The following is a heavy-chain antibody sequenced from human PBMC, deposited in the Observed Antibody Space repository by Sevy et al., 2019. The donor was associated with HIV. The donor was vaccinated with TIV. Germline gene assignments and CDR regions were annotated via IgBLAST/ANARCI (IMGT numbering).Heavy chain of an antibody. D-gene: IGHD3-22*01. CDR2: IYPDDSDT. CDR3: ATSRSGYFDSSGYYIY. Sequence: GESLKISCKGSGYSFTSHWLGWVRHMPGQGLEWMGIIYPDDSDTKYSPSFQGQVTFSADKSISIAYLQWGSLKASDTAMYYCATSRSGYFDSSGYYIYWGQGTLVTVSS. V-gene: IGHV5-51*01. J-gene: IGHJ4*02. CDR1: GYSFTSHW.